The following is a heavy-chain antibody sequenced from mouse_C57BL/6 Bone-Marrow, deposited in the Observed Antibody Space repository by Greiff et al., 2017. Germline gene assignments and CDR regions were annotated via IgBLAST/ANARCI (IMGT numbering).Heavy chain of an antibody. CDR3: AIYFDY. Sequence: QVQLQQSGAELVKPGASVKLSCKASGYTFTSYWMQWVKQRPGQGLEWIGEIDPSDSYTNYNQKFKGKATLTVDTSSSTAYMQLSSLTSEDSAVYYCAIYFDYWGQGTTLTVSS. V-gene: IGHV1-50*01. J-gene: IGHJ2*01. CDR1: GYTFTSYW. CDR2: IDPSDSYT.